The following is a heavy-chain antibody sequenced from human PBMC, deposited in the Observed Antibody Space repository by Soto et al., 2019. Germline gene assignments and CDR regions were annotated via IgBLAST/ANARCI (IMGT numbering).Heavy chain of an antibody. D-gene: IGHD3-3*01. CDR1: GFTFSSYW. Sequence: PGGSLRLSCAASGFTFSSYWMSWVRQAPGKGLEWVANIKQDGSGKYYVDSVKGRFTISRDNAKNSLYLQMNSLRAEDTAVYYCARDSQYYDFWSGYYSRYYGMDVWGQGTTVTVSS. CDR2: IKQDGSGK. CDR3: ARDSQYYDFWSGYYSRYYGMDV. V-gene: IGHV3-7*03. J-gene: IGHJ6*01.